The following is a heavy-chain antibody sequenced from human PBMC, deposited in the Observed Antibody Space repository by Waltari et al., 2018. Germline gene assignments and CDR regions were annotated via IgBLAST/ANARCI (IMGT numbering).Heavy chain of an antibody. D-gene: IGHD3-22*01. CDR2: NNHSGST. CDR3: ARTYYYDSSLAY. V-gene: IGHV4-34*01. Sequence: QVQLQQWGAGLLKPSETLSLTCAVYGGSFSGYYWSWIRQPPGKGLEWIGENNHSGSTNYNPSLKSRVTISVDKSKNQFSLKLSSVTAADTAVYYCARTYYYDSSLAYWGQGTLVTVSS. CDR1: GGSFSGYY. J-gene: IGHJ4*02.